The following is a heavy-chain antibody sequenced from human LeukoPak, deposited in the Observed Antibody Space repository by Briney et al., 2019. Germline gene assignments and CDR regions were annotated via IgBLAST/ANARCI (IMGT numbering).Heavy chain of an antibody. D-gene: IGHD3-3*01. CDR3: ARIARRFFGELIILDYYGMDV. CDR2: MSYSGSS. J-gene: IGHJ6*02. V-gene: IGHV4-61*01. CDR1: GGSVSSGSYS. Sequence: SETLSLTCTVSGGSVSSGSYSWSWIRRPPGKGLELIGYMSYSGSSNYNPSLKSWVTISVDTSKNQFSLKLSSVTAADTAVYYCARIARRFFGELIILDYYGMDVWGRGTTVTVSS.